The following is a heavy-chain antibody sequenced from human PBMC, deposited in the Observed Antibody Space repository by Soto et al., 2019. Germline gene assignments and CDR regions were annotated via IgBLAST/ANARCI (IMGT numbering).Heavy chain of an antibody. J-gene: IGHJ4*02. CDR3: ARAYDFWSGYYGLDY. Sequence: ASVKVSCKASGYTFTSYGISWVRQAPGQGLEWMGWISAYNGNTNYAQKLQGRVTMTTDTSTSTAYMELRSLRSDDTAVYYCARAYDFWSGYYGLDYWGQGTLVTVSS. CDR1: GYTFTSYG. D-gene: IGHD3-3*01. CDR2: ISAYNGNT. V-gene: IGHV1-18*01.